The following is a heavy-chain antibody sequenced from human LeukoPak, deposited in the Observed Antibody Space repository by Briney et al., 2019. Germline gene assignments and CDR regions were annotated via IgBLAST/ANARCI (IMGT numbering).Heavy chain of an antibody. Sequence: GGSLRLSCAASEFTFSSYSMNWVRQAPGKGLEWVSSISSSSSYTYYADSVKGRFTISRDNAKNSLYLQMNSLRAEDTAVYYCARGYCSGGSCYRADYWGQGTLVTVSS. J-gene: IGHJ4*02. V-gene: IGHV3-21*01. CDR2: ISSSSSYT. D-gene: IGHD2-15*01. CDR1: EFTFSSYS. CDR3: ARGYCSGGSCYRADY.